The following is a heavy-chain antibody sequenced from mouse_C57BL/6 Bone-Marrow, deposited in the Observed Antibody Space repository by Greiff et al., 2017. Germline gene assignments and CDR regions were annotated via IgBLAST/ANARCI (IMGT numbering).Heavy chain of an antibody. J-gene: IGHJ2*01. CDR2: IDPSDSYT. D-gene: IGHD1-1*01. CDR3: ARGTYYYGSDY. Sequence: QVQLQQPGAELVMPGASVKLSCKASGYTFTSSWMHWVKQRPGQGLEWIGEIDPSDSYTNYNQKFKGKSTLTVDKSSSTAYMQLSSLTSEDSAVYYCARGTYYYGSDYWGQGTTLTVSS. CDR1: GYTFTSSW. V-gene: IGHV1-69*01.